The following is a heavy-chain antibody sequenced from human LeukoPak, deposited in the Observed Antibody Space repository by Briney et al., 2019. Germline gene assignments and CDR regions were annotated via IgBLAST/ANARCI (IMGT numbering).Heavy chain of an antibody. CDR3: ARVTMRGYADVFDI. CDR1: GYTFTSYD. D-gene: IGHD3-22*01. Sequence: GASVKVSCKASGYTFTSYDINWMRQATGQGLEWMGWMNPNSGNTGYAQKFQGRVTMTRNTSISTAYMELSSLRSEDTAVYYCARVTMRGYADVFDIWGQGKMVRLF. CDR2: MNPNSGNT. J-gene: IGHJ3*02. V-gene: IGHV1-8*01.